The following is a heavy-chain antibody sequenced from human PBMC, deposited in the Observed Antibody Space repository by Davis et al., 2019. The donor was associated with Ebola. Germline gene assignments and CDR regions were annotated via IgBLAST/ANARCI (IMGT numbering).Heavy chain of an antibody. V-gene: IGHV3-33*01. D-gene: IGHD3-3*01. CDR3: ARDWRITIFGVVHNWFDP. J-gene: IGHJ5*02. CDR2: IWYDGSNK. Sequence: GESLKLSCAASGFTFSSYGLHWVRPAPGKGLEWVAVIWYDGSNKYYADSVKDRFTISRDNSKNTLYLQMNSLRAEDTAVYYCARDWRITIFGVVHNWFDPWGQGTLVTVSS. CDR1: GFTFSSYG.